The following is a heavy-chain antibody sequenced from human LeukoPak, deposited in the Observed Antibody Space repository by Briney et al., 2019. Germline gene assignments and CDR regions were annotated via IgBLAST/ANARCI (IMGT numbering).Heavy chain of an antibody. Sequence: KASETLSLTCTVSGDSISSYVWNWIRQPPGKGLEWIAYISYSGSTNYNPSLKSRVTISVDTSKNQFSLRLSSVTAADTAVYYCARDISGYDTFDIWGHGTMVTVSS. CDR1: GDSISSYV. CDR3: ARDISGYDTFDI. CDR2: ISYSGST. D-gene: IGHD5-12*01. J-gene: IGHJ3*02. V-gene: IGHV4-59*01.